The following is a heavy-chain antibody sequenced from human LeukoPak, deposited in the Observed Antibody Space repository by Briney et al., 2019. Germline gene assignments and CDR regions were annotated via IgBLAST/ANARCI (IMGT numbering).Heavy chain of an antibody. J-gene: IGHJ4*02. V-gene: IGHV4-34*01. D-gene: IGHD4-17*01. Sequence: SETLSLTCAVYGGSFSGYYWSWIRQPPGKGLEWIGEINHSESTNSNPSLKGRVTISVDTSKNQFSLKLSSVTAADTAVYYCAREDYGEQNFDYWGQGTLVTVSS. CDR1: GGSFSGYY. CDR2: INHSEST. CDR3: AREDYGEQNFDY.